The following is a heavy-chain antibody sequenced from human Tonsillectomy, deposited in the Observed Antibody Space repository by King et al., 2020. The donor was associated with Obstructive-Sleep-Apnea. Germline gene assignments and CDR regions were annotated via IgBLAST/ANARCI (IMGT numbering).Heavy chain of an antibody. V-gene: IGHV4-59*01. D-gene: IGHD5-24*01. CDR3: ARDRVGRDGYNRFDY. J-gene: IGHJ4*02. CDR2: ISYSGST. CDR1: GGSINSYY. Sequence: QLQESGPGLVKPSETLSLTCTVSGGSINSYYWSWIRQTPGKGLEWIGYISYSGSTNYIPSLKSRVTISVDTSKNQFSLKLSSVTAADTAVYYCARDRVGRDGYNRFDYWGQGTLVTVSS.